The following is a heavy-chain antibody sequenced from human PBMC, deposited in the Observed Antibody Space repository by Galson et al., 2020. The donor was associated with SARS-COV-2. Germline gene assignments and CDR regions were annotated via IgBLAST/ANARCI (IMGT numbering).Heavy chain of an antibody. CDR2: MTNDGTNE. CDR1: GFSFSRYA. V-gene: IGHV3-30*07. Sequence: GGSLRLSCAAPGFSFSRYAMHWVRQAPGKGLEWVAVMTNDGTNEYYADSVKGRFTISRDNSKNTLYLQMNSLRPEDTAVYYCARDLEEWELLFPFDYWGQGTLLTVSS. J-gene: IGHJ4*02. D-gene: IGHD1-26*01. CDR3: ARDLEEWELLFPFDY.